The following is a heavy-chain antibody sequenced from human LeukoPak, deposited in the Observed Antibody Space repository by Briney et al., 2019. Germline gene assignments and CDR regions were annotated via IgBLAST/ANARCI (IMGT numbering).Heavy chain of an antibody. CDR3: AKRGFSGYDLNNAFDI. CDR1: GFTFSSYS. D-gene: IGHD5-12*01. Sequence: PGGSLRLSCAASGFTFSSYSMLWVRQAPGKGLEWVSYISSSSSTIYYADSVKGRFTISRDNSKNTLYLQMNSLRAEDTAVYYCAKRGFSGYDLNNAFDIWGQGTMVTVSS. J-gene: IGHJ3*02. V-gene: IGHV3-48*01. CDR2: ISSSSSTI.